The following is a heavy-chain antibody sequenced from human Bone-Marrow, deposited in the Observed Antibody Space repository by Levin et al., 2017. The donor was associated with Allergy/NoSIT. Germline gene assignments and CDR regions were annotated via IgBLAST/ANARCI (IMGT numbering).Heavy chain of an antibody. CDR1: GFTFSSYA. CDR2: ISGSGGST. J-gene: IGHJ4*02. CDR3: AKTTHIVVIFPPFDY. V-gene: IGHV3-23*01. Sequence: LSLPCAASGFTFSSYAMSWVRQAPGKGLEWVSAISGSGGSTYYADSVKGRFTISRDNSKNTLYLQMNSLRAEDTAVYYCAKTTHIVVIFPPFDYWGQGTLVTVSS. D-gene: IGHD3-22*01.